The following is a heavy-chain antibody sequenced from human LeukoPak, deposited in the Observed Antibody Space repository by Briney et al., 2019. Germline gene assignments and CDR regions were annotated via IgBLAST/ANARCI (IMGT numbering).Heavy chain of an antibody. Sequence: GGSLRLSCAASGFSFSNYDMHWVRQAPGKGLEWVAVISYDGSNKYYADSVKGRFTISRDNSKNTLYLQMNSLRAEDTAVYYCAEGSNTYYYDSSGYLDYWGQGTLVTVSS. V-gene: IGHV3-30*18. CDR1: GFSFSNYD. J-gene: IGHJ4*02. D-gene: IGHD3-22*01. CDR3: AEGSNTYYYDSSGYLDY. CDR2: ISYDGSNK.